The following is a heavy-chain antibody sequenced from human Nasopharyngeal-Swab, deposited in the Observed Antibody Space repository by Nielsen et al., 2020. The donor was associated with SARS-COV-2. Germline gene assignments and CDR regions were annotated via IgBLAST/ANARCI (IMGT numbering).Heavy chain of an antibody. CDR2: INPSGGST. D-gene: IGHD3-16*02. J-gene: IGHJ5*02. V-gene: IGHV1-46*01. CDR3: ARDLGVVTFGGVIVIPGKFDP. CDR1: GYTFTSYY. Sequence: KVSCKASGYTFTSYYMHWVRQAPGQGLEWMGIINPSGGSTSYAQKFQGRVTMTRDTSTSTVYMELSSLRSEDTAVYYCARDLGVVTFGGVIVIPGKFDPWGQGTLVTVSS.